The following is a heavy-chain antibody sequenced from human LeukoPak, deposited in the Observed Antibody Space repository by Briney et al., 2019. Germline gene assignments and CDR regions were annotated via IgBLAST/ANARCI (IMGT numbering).Heavy chain of an antibody. D-gene: IGHD6-13*01. CDR3: ARDSVPYSSSWYVFDY. V-gene: IGHV4-30-2*01. CDR2: IYHSGST. J-gene: IGHJ4*02. Sequence: SETLSLTCTVSGGSISSGGYYWSWIRQPPGKGLEWIGYIYHSGSTYYNPSLKSRVTISVDTSKNQFSLKLSSVTAADTAVYYCARDSVPYSSSWYVFDYWGQGTLVTVSS. CDR1: GGSISSGGYY.